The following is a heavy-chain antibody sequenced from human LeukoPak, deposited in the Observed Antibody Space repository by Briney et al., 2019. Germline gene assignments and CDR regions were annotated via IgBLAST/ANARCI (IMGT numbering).Heavy chain of an antibody. V-gene: IGHV3-7*05. CDR2: IKQDGREK. CDR3: ARVSEVAAAGTGFGDWFDP. CDR1: GFTFSSYW. Sequence: GGSLRLSCAASGFTFSSYWMSWVRQAPGKGLEWVANIKQDGREKYYVDSVKGRFTISRDNAKNSLYLQMNSLRAEDTAVYYCARVSEVAAAGTGFGDWFDPGGQGTLVTVSS. D-gene: IGHD6-13*01. J-gene: IGHJ5*02.